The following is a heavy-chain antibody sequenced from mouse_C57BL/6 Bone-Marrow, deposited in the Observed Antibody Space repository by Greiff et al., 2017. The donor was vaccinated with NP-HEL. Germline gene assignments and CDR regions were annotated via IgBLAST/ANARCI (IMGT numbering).Heavy chain of an antibody. J-gene: IGHJ4*01. D-gene: IGHD3-3*01. Sequence: EVQLQQSVAELVRPGASVKLSCTASGFDIKNTYMHWVKQRPEQGLEWIGRIDPANGATKYATKFQGKATLTADTSSNTAYLQLSSLTSEDTAIYCCAREGGCAYYYAMDYWGQGTSVTVSS. CDR2: IDPANGAT. CDR3: AREGGCAYYYAMDY. V-gene: IGHV14-3*01. CDR1: GFDIKNTY.